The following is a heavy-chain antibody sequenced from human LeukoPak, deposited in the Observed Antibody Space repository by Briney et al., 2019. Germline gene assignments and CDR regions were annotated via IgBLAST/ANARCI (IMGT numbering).Heavy chain of an antibody. CDR3: AELGITMIGGV. J-gene: IGHJ6*04. CDR1: GFTFSSYE. V-gene: IGHV3-48*03. CDR2: ISSSGSTI. D-gene: IGHD3-10*02. Sequence: GGSLRLSFAASGFTFSSYEMNWVRQAPGKGLEWVSYISSSGSTIYYADSVKGRFTISRDNAKNSLYLQMNSLRAEDTAVYYCAELGITMIGGVWGKGTTVTVSS.